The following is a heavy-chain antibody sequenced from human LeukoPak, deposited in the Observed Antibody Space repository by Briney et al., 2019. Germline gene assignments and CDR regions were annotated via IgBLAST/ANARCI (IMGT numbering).Heavy chain of an antibody. Sequence: SETLSLTCTVSGGSINNYYWGWIRQPPGKGLEWIGTIYYSGSTYYNPSPKSRVTISVDTSKNQVSLKLRSVTAADTAVYHCARDWSSSSYTYYYYYMDVWGKGTTVTVSS. CDR1: GGSINNYY. D-gene: IGHD6-6*01. V-gene: IGHV4-59*12. CDR2: IYYSGST. CDR3: ARDWSSSSYTYYYYYMDV. J-gene: IGHJ6*03.